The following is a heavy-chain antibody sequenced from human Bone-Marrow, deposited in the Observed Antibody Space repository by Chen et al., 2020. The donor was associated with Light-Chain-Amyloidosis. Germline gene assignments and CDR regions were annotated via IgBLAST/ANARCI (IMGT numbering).Heavy chain of an antibody. CDR2: ISWDGGRA. CDR3: AKGQGGSGWHFDS. CDR1: GFTFDDYP. V-gene: IGHV3-43*01. D-gene: IGHD6-19*01. Sequence: EVQLVESGGVVVQPGESLRLSCEASGFTFDDYPMHWVRQAPGESLEWVSLISWDGGRAYYADSLKGRFTISRDNSKNCLYLQMNSLSTEDTALYYCAKGQGGSGWHFDSWGQGTLVTVSS. J-gene: IGHJ4*02.